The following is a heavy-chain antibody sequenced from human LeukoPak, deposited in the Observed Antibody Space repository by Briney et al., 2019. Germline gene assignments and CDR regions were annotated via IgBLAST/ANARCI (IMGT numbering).Heavy chain of an antibody. CDR1: GGTFSSYA. D-gene: IGHD2-15*01. J-gene: IGHJ6*03. CDR2: IIPIFGTA. V-gene: IGHV1-69*05. CDR3: AGDVRGCSGGSCYYYYYYMDV. Sequence: SVKVSCKASGGTFSSYAISWVRQAPGQGLEWMGRIIPIFGTANYAQKFQGRVTITTDESTSTAYMELSSLRSEDTAVYYCAGDVRGCSGGSCYYYYYYMDVWGKGTTVTVSS.